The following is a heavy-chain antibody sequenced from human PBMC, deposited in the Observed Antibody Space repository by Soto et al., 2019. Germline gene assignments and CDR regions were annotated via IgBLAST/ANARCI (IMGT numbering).Heavy chain of an antibody. Sequence: PGGSLRLSCAASGFTFSSYEMNWVRQAPGKGLEWVSYISSSGSTIYYADSVKGRFTISRDNAKNSLYLQMNSLRAEDTAVHYCARLGWLRMTEFDYWGQGTLVTVSS. J-gene: IGHJ4*02. V-gene: IGHV3-48*03. CDR1: GFTFSSYE. CDR2: ISSSGSTI. CDR3: ARLGWLRMTEFDY. D-gene: IGHD5-12*01.